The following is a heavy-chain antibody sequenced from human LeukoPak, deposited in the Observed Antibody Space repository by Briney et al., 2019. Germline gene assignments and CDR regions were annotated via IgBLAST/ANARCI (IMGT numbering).Heavy chain of an antibody. V-gene: IGHV4-39*07. D-gene: IGHD6-6*01. CDR1: GGSISSSSYY. CDR2: IYYSGST. Sequence: SETLSLTCTVSGGSISSSSYYWGWIRQPPGKGLEWIGSIYYSGSTYYNPSLKSRVTISVDTSKNQFSLKLSSVTAADTAVYYCASPTSYSSFGDAFDIWGQGTMVTVSS. CDR3: ASPTSYSSFGDAFDI. J-gene: IGHJ3*02.